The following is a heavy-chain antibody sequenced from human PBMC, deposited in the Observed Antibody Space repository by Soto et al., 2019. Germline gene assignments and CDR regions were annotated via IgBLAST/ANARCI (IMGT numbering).Heavy chain of an antibody. D-gene: IGHD6-6*01. CDR1: GGSISSYY. CDR2: IYYSGST. CDR3: ARHSMETSSSHVYYYYYYMDV. V-gene: IGHV4-59*08. J-gene: IGHJ6*03. Sequence: SETMSLTCTVSGGSISSYYWRWIRQPPGKGLEWIGYIYYSGSTNYNPSLKSRVTISVDTSKNQFSLKLSSVTAADTAVYYCARHSMETSSSHVYYYYYYMDVWGKGTTVTVSS.